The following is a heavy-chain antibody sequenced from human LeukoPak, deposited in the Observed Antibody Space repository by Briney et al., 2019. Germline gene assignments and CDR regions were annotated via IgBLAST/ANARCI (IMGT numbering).Heavy chain of an antibody. CDR3: ARDGPAYYYDSSGYPSYYFDY. CDR1: GYIFTDYY. CDR2: MRPSGGST. D-gene: IGHD3-22*01. Sequence: ASVKVSCKASGYIFTDYYMHWVRQAPGQGLEWMGIMRPSGGSTTYAQKFQGRVTMTRDTSTSTVYMELSSLRSEDTAVYYCARDGPAYYYDSSGYPSYYFDYWGQGTLVTVSS. J-gene: IGHJ4*02. V-gene: IGHV1-46*01.